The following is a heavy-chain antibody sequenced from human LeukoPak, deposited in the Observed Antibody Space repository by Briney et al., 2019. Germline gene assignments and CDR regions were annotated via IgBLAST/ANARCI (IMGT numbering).Heavy chain of an antibody. Sequence: SETLSLTCTVSGGSISSYYWSWIRQPPGKGLEWIGEINHSGSTNYNPSLKSRVTISVDTSKNQFSLKLSSVTAADTAVYYCARRRVRDYYGSGKVFDPWGQGTLVTVSS. CDR1: GGSISSYY. V-gene: IGHV4-34*01. CDR2: INHSGST. D-gene: IGHD3-10*01. J-gene: IGHJ5*02. CDR3: ARRRVRDYYGSGKVFDP.